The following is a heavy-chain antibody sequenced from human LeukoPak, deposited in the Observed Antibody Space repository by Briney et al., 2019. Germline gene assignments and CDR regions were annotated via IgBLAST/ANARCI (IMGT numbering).Heavy chain of an antibody. CDR1: GGSISSGGYY. CDR2: IYYSGST. J-gene: IGHJ6*02. V-gene: IGHV4-31*03. Sequence: SETLSLTCTVSGGSISSGGYYWSWIRQHPGKGLEWIGYIYYSGSTYYNPSLKSRVTISVDTSKNQFSLKLSSVTAADTAVYYCARDARFSGTPPFGMDVWGQGTTVTVSS. D-gene: IGHD6-25*01. CDR3: ARDARFSGTPPFGMDV.